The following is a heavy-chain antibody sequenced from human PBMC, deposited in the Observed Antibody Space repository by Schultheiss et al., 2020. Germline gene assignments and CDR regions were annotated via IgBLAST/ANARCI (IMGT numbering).Heavy chain of an antibody. CDR1: GFTFSSYD. Sequence: GGSLRLSCAASGFTFSSYDMHWVRQATGKGLEWVSAIGTAGDTYYPGSVKGRFTISRENAKNSLYLQMNSLRAGDTAVYYCARVRYSGYSSGPFDYWGQGTLVTVSS. V-gene: IGHV3-13*01. D-gene: IGHD6-19*01. CDR3: ARVRYSGYSSGPFDY. CDR2: IGTAGDT. J-gene: IGHJ4*02.